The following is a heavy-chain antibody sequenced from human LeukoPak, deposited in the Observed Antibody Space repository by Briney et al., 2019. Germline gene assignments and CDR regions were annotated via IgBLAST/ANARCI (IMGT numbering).Heavy chain of an antibody. Sequence: PSETLSLTCTVSGGSISSYYWSWIRQPPGKGLEWIGYIYYSGSTNYNPPLKSRVTMSVDTSKNQFSLRLRSVTAADTAVYYCARVLYGDMLTGSDVFDIWGQGTMVTVSS. V-gene: IGHV4-59*01. J-gene: IGHJ3*02. CDR3: ARVLYGDMLTGSDVFDI. CDR1: GGSISSYY. D-gene: IGHD3-9*01. CDR2: IYYSGST.